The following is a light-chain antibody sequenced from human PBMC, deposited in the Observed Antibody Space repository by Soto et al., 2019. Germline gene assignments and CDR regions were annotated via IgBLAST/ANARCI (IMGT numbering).Light chain of an antibody. CDR3: QQDYNLPSWT. J-gene: IGKJ1*01. V-gene: IGKV3D-7*01. CDR1: QSVSSSY. CDR2: GAS. Sequence: EIVMTQSPATLSLSPGERATLSCRASQSVSSSYLSWYQQKPGQAPRRLIYGASTRATGIPARFSGSGSETDFTLTISSLQPEDFAVYYCQQDYNLPSWTFGQGTKVEIK.